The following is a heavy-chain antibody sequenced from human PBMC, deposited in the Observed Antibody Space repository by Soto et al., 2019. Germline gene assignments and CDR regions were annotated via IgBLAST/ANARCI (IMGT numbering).Heavy chain of an antibody. CDR1: GYTFTSYG. J-gene: IGHJ4*02. Sequence: ASVKVSCKASGYTFTSYGISWVRQAPGQGLEWMGWISAYNGNTNYAQKLQGRVTMTTDTSTSTAYMELRSLRSDDTAVYYCARGCEEAGAGNYYFDYWGQGTLVTVSS. CDR2: ISAYNGNT. V-gene: IGHV1-18*04. CDR3: ARGCEEAGAGNYYFDY. D-gene: IGHD6-19*01.